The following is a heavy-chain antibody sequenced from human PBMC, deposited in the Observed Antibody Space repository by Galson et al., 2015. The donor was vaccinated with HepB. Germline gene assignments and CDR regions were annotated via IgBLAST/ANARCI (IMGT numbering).Heavy chain of an antibody. D-gene: IGHD4-11*01. J-gene: IGHJ6*02. CDR1: GFTFSEYY. V-gene: IGHV3-11*01. CDR3: ARAGHTLGYSKASGQNTMDV. Sequence: SLRLSCAASGFTFSEYYMSWIRQAPGKGLEWVSYITSSGRTIYYADSVKGLFTISRDNAKNSLFLQLNSLRAEDTALYYCARAGHTLGYSKASGQNTMDVWGQGTTVTVSS. CDR2: ITSSGRTI.